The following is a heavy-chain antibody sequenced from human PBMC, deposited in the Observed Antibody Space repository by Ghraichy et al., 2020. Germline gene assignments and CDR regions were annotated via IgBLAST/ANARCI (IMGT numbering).Heavy chain of an antibody. D-gene: IGHD3-10*01. CDR2: IYPGDSDT. J-gene: IGHJ5*02. CDR3: ARFTMVRGVILPELYNWFDP. CDR1: GYSFTSYW. Sequence: GESLNISCKGSGYSFTSYWIGWVRQMPGKGLEWMGIIYPGDSDTRYSPSFQGQVTISADKSISTAYLQWSSLKASDTAMYYCARFTMVRGVILPELYNWFDPWGQGTLVTVSS. V-gene: IGHV5-51*01.